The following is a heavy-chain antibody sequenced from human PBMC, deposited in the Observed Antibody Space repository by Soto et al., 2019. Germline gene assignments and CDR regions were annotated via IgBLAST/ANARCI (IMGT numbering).Heavy chain of an antibody. Sequence: DVQLVESGGGLVQPGRSLRLSCAASGFAFDDFAMHWVRQVPGKGLEWVSGITWNSGSLIYADSVKGRFTISRDNAKNCLYRHMSGLMAEDPALYFCATAYDDIVTGRALNYLDVWGKGTTVTVSS. CDR3: ATAYDDIVTGRALNYLDV. CDR1: GFAFDDFA. J-gene: IGHJ6*03. D-gene: IGHD3-9*01. V-gene: IGHV3-9*01. CDR2: ITWNSGSL.